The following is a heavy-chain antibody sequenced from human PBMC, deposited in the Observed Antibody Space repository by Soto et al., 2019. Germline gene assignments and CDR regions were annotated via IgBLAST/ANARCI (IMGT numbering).Heavy chain of an antibody. D-gene: IGHD4-17*01. CDR2: IYYTGST. CDR1: GGSISSYY. Sequence: QVQLQESGPGLVKPSETLSLTCTVSGGSISSYYWSWVRQPPGKGLEWIGYIYYTGSTNYNPSLKSRVTIPVDTSKNQFSLNLSSVTAADTAVYYCARDYGDCFDFWGQGTLVTVSS. J-gene: IGHJ4*02. V-gene: IGHV4-59*01. CDR3: ARDYGDCFDF.